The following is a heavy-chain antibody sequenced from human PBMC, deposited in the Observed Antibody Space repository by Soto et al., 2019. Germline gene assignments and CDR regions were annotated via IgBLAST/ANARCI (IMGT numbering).Heavy chain of an antibody. D-gene: IGHD3-16*01. CDR1: GFTFSTYA. CDR2: IRGSGDTT. Sequence: GGSLRLSCAASGFTFSTYAMSWVRQAPGKGLDWVSAIRGSGDTTYYADSVKGRFTISRDNSKNTLYLQMNSLRAEDTAVYYCAKDGGGGFIAGIDYWGQGTLVTVS. V-gene: IGHV3-23*01. CDR3: AKDGGGGFIAGIDY. J-gene: IGHJ4*02.